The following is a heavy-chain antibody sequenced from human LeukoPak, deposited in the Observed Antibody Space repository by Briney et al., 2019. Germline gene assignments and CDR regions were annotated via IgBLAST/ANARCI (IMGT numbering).Heavy chain of an antibody. CDR3: ARGDYDSSGYLDY. J-gene: IGHJ4*02. Sequence: GSLRLSCAASGFTFSSFGMHWVRQAPGKGLDWVAVIWYDGSEKFYADSVKGRFTISRDNSKNTLYLQMNSLRAEDTAVYYCARGDYDSSGYLDYWGRGTLVTVSS. D-gene: IGHD3-22*01. CDR2: IWYDGSEK. V-gene: IGHV3-33*01. CDR1: GFTFSSFG.